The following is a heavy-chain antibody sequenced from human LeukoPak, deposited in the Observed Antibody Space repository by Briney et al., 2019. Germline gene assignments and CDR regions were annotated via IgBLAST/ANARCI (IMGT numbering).Heavy chain of an antibody. J-gene: IGHJ6*02. CDR3: ARDYGFCYDSSGYSYGMDV. Sequence: SETLSLTCTVSGGSISSYYWSWIRQPPGKGLEWIGYIYYSGSTNYNPSLKSRVTISVDTSKNQFSLKLSSVTAADTAVYYCARDYGFCYDSSGYSYGMDVWGQGTTVTVSS. CDR2: IYYSGST. D-gene: IGHD3-22*01. V-gene: IGHV4-59*01. CDR1: GGSISSYY.